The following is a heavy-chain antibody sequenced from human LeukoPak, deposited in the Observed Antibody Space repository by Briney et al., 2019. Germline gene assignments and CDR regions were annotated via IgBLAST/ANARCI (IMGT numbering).Heavy chain of an antibody. D-gene: IGHD3-16*01. J-gene: IGHJ6*02. CDR2: IKSKTDGGTT. CDR1: GFTFSNAW. CDR3: TTDFGVGYYYYGMDV. Sequence: GGSLRLSCAASGFTFSNAWMSWVRQAPGKGLEWVGRIKSKTDGGTTDYAAPVKGRFTISRDDSKNTLYLQMNSLKTEDTAVYYCTTDFGVGYYYYGMDVWGQGTTVTVSS. V-gene: IGHV3-15*01.